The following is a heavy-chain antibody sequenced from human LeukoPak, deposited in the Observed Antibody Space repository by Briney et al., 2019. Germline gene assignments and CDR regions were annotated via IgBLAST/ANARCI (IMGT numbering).Heavy chain of an antibody. Sequence: ASVRVSCKASGYTFTSYGISWVRQAPGHGLEWMGWISAYNGNTNYAQKLQGRVTMTTDTSTSTAYMELRSLRSDDTAVYYCARGVVPAAMTGDLGDYWGQGTLVTVSS. CDR3: ARGVVPAAMTGDLGDY. CDR2: ISAYNGNT. J-gene: IGHJ4*02. CDR1: GYTFTSYG. D-gene: IGHD2-2*01. V-gene: IGHV1-18*01.